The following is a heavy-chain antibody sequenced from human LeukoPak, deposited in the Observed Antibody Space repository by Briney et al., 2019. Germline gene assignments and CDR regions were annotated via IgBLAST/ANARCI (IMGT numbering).Heavy chain of an antibody. CDR1: GGSISSGGYS. D-gene: IGHD3-22*01. Sequence: SQTLSLTCAVSGGSISSGGYSWSWIRQPPGKGLEWIGYIYHSRSTYYNPSLKSRVTISVDRSKNQFSLKLSSVTAADTAVYYCARAMNYYDRAFDYWGQGTLVTVSS. CDR2: IYHSRST. J-gene: IGHJ4*02. CDR3: ARAMNYYDRAFDY. V-gene: IGHV4-30-2*01.